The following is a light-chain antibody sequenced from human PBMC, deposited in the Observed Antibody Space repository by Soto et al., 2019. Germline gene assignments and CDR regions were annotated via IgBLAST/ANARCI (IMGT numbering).Light chain of an antibody. CDR1: SSDVGGYNY. J-gene: IGLJ1*01. CDR3: SSYAGSSNV. V-gene: IGLV2-8*01. Sequence: QSALTQPPSASGSPGQSVAIYCTGTSSDVGGYNYVSWYQQHPGKAPKLMIYEVNTRPSGVPDRFSGSKSGNTASLTVSGLQAEDEADYYCSSYAGSSNVFGTGTKLTVL. CDR2: EVN.